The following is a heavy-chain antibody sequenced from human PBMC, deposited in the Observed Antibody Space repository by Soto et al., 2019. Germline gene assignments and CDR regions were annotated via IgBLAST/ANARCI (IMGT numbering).Heavy chain of an antibody. CDR2: IDSRGRTL. CDR1: GFTFSYYS. V-gene: IGHV3-11*01. Sequence: GGSLRLSCVASGFTFSYYSMSWIRQAPGKGLEWLAFIDSRGRTLSYADSVRGRFTISRDNAENSVYLQMDSLRADDTAVYYCARQAARNYIDSWGQGNSVTVSS. CDR3: ARQAARNYIDS. J-gene: IGHJ4*02. D-gene: IGHD6-6*01.